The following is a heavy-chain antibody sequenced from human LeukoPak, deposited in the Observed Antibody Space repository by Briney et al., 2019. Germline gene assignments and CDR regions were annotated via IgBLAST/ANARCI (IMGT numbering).Heavy chain of an antibody. Sequence: ASVKVSCKASGYTFTSYGISWVRQAPGQGLEWMGWISAYNGNTNYAQKLQGRVTMTTDTSTSTAYMELRSLRSDDTAVYYCARGYTYGDYPCYFDYWGQGTLVTVSS. CDR2: ISAYNGNT. CDR3: ARGYTYGDYPCYFDY. D-gene: IGHD4-17*01. J-gene: IGHJ4*02. CDR1: GYTFTSYG. V-gene: IGHV1-18*01.